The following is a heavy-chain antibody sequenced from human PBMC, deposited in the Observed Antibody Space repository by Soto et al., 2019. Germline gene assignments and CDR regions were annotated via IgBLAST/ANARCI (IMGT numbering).Heavy chain of an antibody. V-gene: IGHV3-64*04. D-gene: IGHD3-10*01. CDR1: GFTFSSYA. Sequence: PGGSLRLSCSASGFTFSSYAMHWVRQAPGKGLEYVSAISSNGGTTYYADSVKGRFTISRDNSKNTLYLQMNSLRAEDTAVYYCARGFGWVDVWGQGTTVTVSS. CDR2: ISSNGGTT. CDR3: ARGFGWVDV. J-gene: IGHJ6*02.